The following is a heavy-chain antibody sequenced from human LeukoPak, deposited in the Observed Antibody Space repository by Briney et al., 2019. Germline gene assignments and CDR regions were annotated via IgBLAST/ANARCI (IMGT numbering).Heavy chain of an antibody. CDR1: GFTFSRYG. V-gene: IGHV3-30*02. J-gene: IGHJ4*02. CDR3: AKEKIQPNPFDY. D-gene: IGHD5-18*01. Sequence: PGGSLRLSCAASGFTFSRYGMHWVRQAPGKSLEWVAFIRYDGSNKYYADSVKGRFTISRDNSKNTLYLQMNSLRAEDTAVYYCAKEKIQPNPFDYWGQGTLGTVSS. CDR2: IRYDGSNK.